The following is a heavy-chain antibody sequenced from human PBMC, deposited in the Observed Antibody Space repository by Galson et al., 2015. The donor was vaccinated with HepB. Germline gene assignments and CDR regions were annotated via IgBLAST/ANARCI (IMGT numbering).Heavy chain of an antibody. Sequence: SLRLSCAASGFTFSSYSMNWVRQAPGKGLEWVSSISSSSSYIYYADSVKGRFTISRDNAKNSLYLQMNSLRAEDTAVYYCARDQGDCSSTSCYRFNRFDPWGQGTLVTVSS. J-gene: IGHJ5*02. CDR2: ISSSSSYI. D-gene: IGHD2-2*02. CDR3: ARDQGDCSSTSCYRFNRFDP. V-gene: IGHV3-21*01. CDR1: GFTFSSYS.